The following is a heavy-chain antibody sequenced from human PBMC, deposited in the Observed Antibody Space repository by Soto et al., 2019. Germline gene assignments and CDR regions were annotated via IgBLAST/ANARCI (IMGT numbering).Heavy chain of an antibody. CDR3: AIEYSGYDYFDY. Sequence: QVQLVQSGAEVKKPGSSVKVSCKASGGTFSSYTISWVRQAPGQGLEWRGRIIPILGIANYAQKFQGRVTINADKSTSTADMELSSLRSEDTAVYYCAIEYSGYDYFDYWGQGTLVTVYS. J-gene: IGHJ4*02. D-gene: IGHD5-12*01. V-gene: IGHV1-69*02. CDR2: IIPILGIA. CDR1: GGTFSSYT.